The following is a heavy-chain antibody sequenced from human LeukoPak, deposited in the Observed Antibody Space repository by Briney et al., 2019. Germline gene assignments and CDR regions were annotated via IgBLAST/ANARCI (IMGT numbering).Heavy chain of an antibody. V-gene: IGHV3-66*01. CDR2: IYSGGST. D-gene: IGHD3-10*01. CDR3: ARDFAGVIITPSFDY. CDR1: GFTVSSNY. J-gene: IGHJ4*02. Sequence: PGGSLRLSCAASGFTVSSNYMSWVRQAPGKGLEWVSVIYSGGSTYYADSVKGRFTISRDNSKNTLYLQMNSLRAEDTAVYYCARDFAGVIITPSFDYWGRGTLVTVSS.